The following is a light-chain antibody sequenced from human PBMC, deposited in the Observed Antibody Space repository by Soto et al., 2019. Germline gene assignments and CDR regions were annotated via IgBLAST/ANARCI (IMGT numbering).Light chain of an antibody. J-gene: IGLJ1*01. CDR3: AAWDDSLNGYV. CDR2: SNN. Sequence: QSVLTQPPSASGTPGQRVTISCSGSSCNIGSNTVNWYQQLPRTAPKLLIYSNNQRPSGVPDRFSGSKSGTSASLAISGLQSEDEADYYCAAWDDSLNGYVFGTGTKLTVL. CDR1: SCNIGSNT. V-gene: IGLV1-44*01.